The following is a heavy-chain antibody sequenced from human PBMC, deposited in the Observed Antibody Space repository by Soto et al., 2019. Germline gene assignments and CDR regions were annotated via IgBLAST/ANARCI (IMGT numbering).Heavy chain of an antibody. CDR3: ARDGLAAADPGYYYYGMDV. J-gene: IGHJ6*02. CDR1: GGSIRSSSYY. V-gene: IGHV4-39*02. D-gene: IGHD6-13*01. Sequence: PWETLSHTRSGTGGSIRSSSYYWGLIRKPPGKGLEWIGSIYYSGSTYYNPSLKSRVTISVDTSKNQFSLKLSSVTAADTAVYYCARDGLAAADPGYYYYGMDVWGQGTTVT. CDR2: IYYSGST.